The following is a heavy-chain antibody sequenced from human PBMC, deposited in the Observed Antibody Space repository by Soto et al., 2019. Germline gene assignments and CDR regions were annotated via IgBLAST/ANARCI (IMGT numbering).Heavy chain of an antibody. Sequence: GASVKVSCKASGYTFTSYYMHWVRTAPGQGLEWMGIINPSGGSTSYAQKFQGRVTMTRDTSTSTVYMELSSLRSEDTAVYYCANQYYYDSSGYYLGAFDIWGQGTMVTVSS. J-gene: IGHJ3*02. CDR3: ANQYYYDSSGYYLGAFDI. CDR1: GYTFTSYY. CDR2: INPSGGST. D-gene: IGHD3-22*01. V-gene: IGHV1-46*01.